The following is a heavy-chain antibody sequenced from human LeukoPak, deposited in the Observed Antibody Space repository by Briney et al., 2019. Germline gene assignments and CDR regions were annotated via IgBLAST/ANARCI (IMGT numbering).Heavy chain of an antibody. CDR3: ARGWGSAMIRGLAGDS. CDR1: GGSVSSYS. D-gene: IGHD3-10*01. Sequence: SETLALTCGVSGGSVSSYSWSWMRQPPGKGLEWIGEINPVGLTNYNPSLKSRVTISADTSKSQFSLHVTSVTAADTAMYYCARGWGSAMIRGLAGDSWGQGTLVTVSS. J-gene: IGHJ5*02. CDR2: INPVGLT. V-gene: IGHV4-34*01.